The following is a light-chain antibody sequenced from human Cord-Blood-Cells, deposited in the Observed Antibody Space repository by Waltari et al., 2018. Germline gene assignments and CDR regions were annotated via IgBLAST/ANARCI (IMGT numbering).Light chain of an antibody. J-gene: IGKJ2*01. CDR1: KDISNY. Sequence: DIQMTQSSSSLSASVGDRVTITCQASKDISNYLNWYQQKPGKAPKLLIYDASNLETGVPARFSGSGSGTDFTVTISILQPEDIATYYCQQYDNLPYTFGQGTKLEIK. CDR2: DAS. V-gene: IGKV1-33*01. CDR3: QQYDNLPYT.